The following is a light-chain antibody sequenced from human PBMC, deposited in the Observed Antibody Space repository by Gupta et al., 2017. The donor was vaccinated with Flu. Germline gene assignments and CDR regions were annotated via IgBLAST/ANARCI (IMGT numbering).Light chain of an antibody. CDR2: EDN. CDR3: QSYDSSNPWV. CDR1: SGSIASNY. V-gene: IGLV6-57*01. J-gene: IGLJ3*02. Sequence: SGSIASNYGQWYQQRPGSSPTTVIYEDNQSPSGVPDRFSGSIDSSSNSAYLTISGLKTEDEADYYCQSYDSSNPWVFGGGTKLTVL.